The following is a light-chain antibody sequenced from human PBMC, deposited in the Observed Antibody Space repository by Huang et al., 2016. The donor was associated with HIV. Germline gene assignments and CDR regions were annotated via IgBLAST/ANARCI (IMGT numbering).Light chain of an antibody. J-gene: IGKJ4*01. CDR2: AAS. V-gene: IGKV3-20*01. CDR3: QQFRNSLT. Sequence: EIVLTQSPGTLSLSPGERATLSCRASQSLSSSYLAWYQQRPGQAPRLLIYAASSRATGVPDRFSGSGSGTVFTLTISRLEPEDFAVYYCQQFRNSLTFGGWTKVEI. CDR1: QSLSSSY.